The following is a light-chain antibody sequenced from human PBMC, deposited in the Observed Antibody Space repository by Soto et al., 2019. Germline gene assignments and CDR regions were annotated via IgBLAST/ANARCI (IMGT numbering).Light chain of an antibody. J-gene: IGKJ1*01. Sequence: AIQMTQSPSSLSASVGDRVTITCRASQGIRNDLGWYQQKPGKAPKLLIYGASSIQIGVASRFSGSGSGTDFTLTISSLQPEDFATYYCLQDYNYPWTFGQGTKVEIK. V-gene: IGKV1-6*01. CDR1: QGIRND. CDR2: GAS. CDR3: LQDYNYPWT.